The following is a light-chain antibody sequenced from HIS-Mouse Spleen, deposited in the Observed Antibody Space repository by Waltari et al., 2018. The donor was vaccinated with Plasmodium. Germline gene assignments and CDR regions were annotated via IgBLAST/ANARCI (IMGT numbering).Light chain of an antibody. Sequence: DIQMTQSPSSLSASVGDRVTITCLARQSIISYLNWYQQKPGKAPKLLIYAASRLQSGVPSRFSGSGSGTDFTLTISSLQPEYFATYYCQQSYSTWTFGQGTKVEIK. CDR1: QSIISY. CDR2: AAS. CDR3: QQSYSTWT. V-gene: IGKV1-39*01. J-gene: IGKJ1*01.